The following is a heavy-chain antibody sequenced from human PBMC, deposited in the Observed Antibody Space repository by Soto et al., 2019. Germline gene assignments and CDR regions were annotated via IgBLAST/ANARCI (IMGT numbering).Heavy chain of an antibody. D-gene: IGHD6-13*01. V-gene: IGHV3-33*01. CDR3: ARDWQLVYFDY. Sequence: LRLSCAASGFTFSSYGMHWVRQAPGKGLEWVAVIWYDGSNKYYADSVKGRFTISRDNSKNTLYLQMNSLRAEDTAVYYCARDWQLVYFDYSGQGTLVTVSS. CDR1: GFTFSSYG. CDR2: IWYDGSNK. J-gene: IGHJ4*02.